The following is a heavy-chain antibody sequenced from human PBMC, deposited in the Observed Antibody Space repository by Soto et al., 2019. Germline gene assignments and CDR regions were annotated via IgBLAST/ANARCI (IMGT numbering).Heavy chain of an antibody. V-gene: IGHV1-69*13. CDR3: AREPNSSGWYRNWFDP. D-gene: IGHD6-19*01. CDR2: IIPIFGTA. Sequence: AVKVSCKASGGTFSSYAISWVRQAPGQGLEWMGGIIPIFGTANYAQKFQGRVTITADESTSTAYMELSSLRSEDTAVYYCAREPNSSGWYRNWFDPWGQGTLVTVSS. CDR1: GGTFSSYA. J-gene: IGHJ5*02.